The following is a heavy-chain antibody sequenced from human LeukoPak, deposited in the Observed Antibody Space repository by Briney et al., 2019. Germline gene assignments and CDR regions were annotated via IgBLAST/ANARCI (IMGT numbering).Heavy chain of an antibody. J-gene: IGHJ4*02. CDR3: ARDGSRGPFDY. CDR1: GVAISTSNW. D-gene: IGHD3-22*01. V-gene: IGHV4-4*02. CDR2: IYHSGTT. Sequence: PSETLSLTCAVSGVAISTSNWWRWVRQPPGKGLEWIGEIYHSGTTNYNPSLKSRVTISVDKSKNQFSLNLISVTAADTAVYYCARDGSRGPFDYWGQGTLVTVSS.